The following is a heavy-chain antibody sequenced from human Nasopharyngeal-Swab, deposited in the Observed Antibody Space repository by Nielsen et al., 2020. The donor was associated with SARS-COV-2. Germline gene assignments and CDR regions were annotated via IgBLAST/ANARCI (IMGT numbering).Heavy chain of an antibody. CDR3: ARDGYYYDSSGYYYPEYYYYGMDV. Sequence: GSLKISCAASGFTFDDYGMSWVRQAPGKGLEWVAAIWYDGSNKYYADSVKGRFTISRDNSKNTLYLQMNSLRAEDTAVYYCARDGYYYDSSGYYYPEYYYYGMDVWGQGTTVTVSS. CDR1: GFTFDDYG. J-gene: IGHJ6*02. D-gene: IGHD3-22*01. CDR2: IWYDGSNK. V-gene: IGHV3-33*08.